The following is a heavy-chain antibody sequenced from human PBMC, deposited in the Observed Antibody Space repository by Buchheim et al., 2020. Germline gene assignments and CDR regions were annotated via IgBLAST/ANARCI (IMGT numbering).Heavy chain of an antibody. CDR3: AKSGWSSGSYYDYYYGMDV. CDR2: ISGSGGST. Sequence: EVQLLESGGGLVQPGGSLRLSCAASGFTFSSYAMSWVRQAPGKGLEWVSAISGSGGSTYYADSVKGRFTISRDTSKNTLYLQMNSLRAEDTAVYYCAKSGWSSGSYYDYYYGMDVWGQGTT. J-gene: IGHJ6*02. D-gene: IGHD3-10*01. CDR1: GFTFSSYA. V-gene: IGHV3-23*01.